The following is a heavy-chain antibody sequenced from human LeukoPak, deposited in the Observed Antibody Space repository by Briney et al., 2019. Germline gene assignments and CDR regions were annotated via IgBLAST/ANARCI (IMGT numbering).Heavy chain of an antibody. CDR1: GGTFSSYA. Sequence: ASVKVSCKASGGTFSSYAISWVRQAPGQGLEWMGGIIPIFGTANYAQKFQGRVTITTDESTSTAYMELSSLRAEDTAVYYCAQGYLSGWYPYWGLGSLVSVSS. D-gene: IGHD6-19*01. V-gene: IGHV1-69*05. J-gene: IGHJ4*02. CDR2: IIPIFGTA. CDR3: AQGYLSGWYPY.